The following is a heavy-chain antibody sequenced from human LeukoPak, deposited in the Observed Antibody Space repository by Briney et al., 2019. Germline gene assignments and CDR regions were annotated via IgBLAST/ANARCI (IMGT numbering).Heavy chain of an antibody. Sequence: SETLSLTCTVSGGSISSYYWSWIRQPPGKGLEWIGYIYYSGSTNYNPSLKSRVTISVDTSKNQFSLKLSSVTAADTAVYYCARFQGYSSSWYPGAFDYWGQGTLVTVSA. J-gene: IGHJ4*02. D-gene: IGHD6-13*01. CDR3: ARFQGYSSSWYPGAFDY. CDR1: GGSISSYY. CDR2: IYYSGST. V-gene: IGHV4-59*01.